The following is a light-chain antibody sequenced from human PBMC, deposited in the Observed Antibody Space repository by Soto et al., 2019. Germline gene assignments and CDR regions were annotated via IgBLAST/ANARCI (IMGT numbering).Light chain of an antibody. J-gene: IGLJ3*02. Sequence: QSALTQPASMSGSPGQSITISCTGTSYDVGGYNYVSWYQQHPGKAPKLMIFKVSNRPSGVSNRFSGSKSGNTASLTISGLQAEDEAYYYCCSYTSTNSRVFGGGTKLTVL. CDR3: CSYTSTNSRV. V-gene: IGLV2-14*01. CDR1: SYDVGGYNY. CDR2: KVS.